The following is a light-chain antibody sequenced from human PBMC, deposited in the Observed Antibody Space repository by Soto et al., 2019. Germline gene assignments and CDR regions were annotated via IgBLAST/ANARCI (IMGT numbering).Light chain of an antibody. V-gene: IGKV1-5*01. J-gene: IGKJ1*01. CDR2: DAS. CDR1: QSISSW. CDR3: QQYNSYWRT. Sequence: DIQMTQSPSTLSASVGDRVTITCRASQSISSWLAWYQQKPGKAPKLLIYDASSLESGVPSRFSGSGSGTEFTLTISSLQPDDFGTYYCQQYNSYWRTFGQGTKVEIK.